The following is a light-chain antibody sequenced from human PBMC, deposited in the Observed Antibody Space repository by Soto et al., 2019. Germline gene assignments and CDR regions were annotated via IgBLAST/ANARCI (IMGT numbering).Light chain of an antibody. V-gene: IGKV3-20*01. CDR3: QNYNLS. CDR1: QSISSNF. Sequence: GLTQSPDTLSLSVGERASLSCRASQSISSNFLAWYQQKPGQAPRLLIYSASTRATGVPDRFSGSGSGTHFTLTITRLEPEDFAIYICQNYNLSFGPGTKVDI. CDR2: SAS. J-gene: IGKJ3*01.